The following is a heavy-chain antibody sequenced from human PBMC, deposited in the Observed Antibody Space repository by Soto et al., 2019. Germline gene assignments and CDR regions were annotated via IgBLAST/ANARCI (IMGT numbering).Heavy chain of an antibody. Sequence: GGSLRLSCAASGFNVNTNYMSWVRQAPGKGLEWVSVVYSGGSTYYADSVKGRFTISRHISENTLYLQMNSLKDEDTAVYFCARELTLDYWGQGTLVTVSS. V-gene: IGHV3-53*04. CDR1: GFNVNTNY. D-gene: IGHD2-8*01. J-gene: IGHJ4*02. CDR3: ARELTLDY. CDR2: VYSGGST.